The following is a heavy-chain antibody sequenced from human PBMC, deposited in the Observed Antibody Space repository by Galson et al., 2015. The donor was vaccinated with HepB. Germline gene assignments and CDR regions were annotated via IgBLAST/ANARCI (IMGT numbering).Heavy chain of an antibody. D-gene: IGHD2-2*01. J-gene: IGHJ5*02. Sequence: SVKVSCKASGGTFSSYAISWVRQAPGQGLEWMGGIIPIFGTANYAQKFQGGVTITADESTSTAYMELSSLRSEDTAVYYCARSYCSSTSCRRFNWFDPWGQGTLVTVSS. CDR3: ARSYCSSTSCRRFNWFDP. CDR1: GGTFSSYA. CDR2: IIPIFGTA. V-gene: IGHV1-69*13.